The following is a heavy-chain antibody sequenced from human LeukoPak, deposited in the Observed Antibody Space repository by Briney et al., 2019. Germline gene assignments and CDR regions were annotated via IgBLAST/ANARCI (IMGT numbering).Heavy chain of an antibody. D-gene: IGHD6-19*01. CDR3: ATWYSSGWLDFDY. V-gene: IGHV1-2*02. Sequence: GASVKVSCKASGYTFTGCYMHWVRQAPGQGLEWMGWINPNSGGTNCAQKFQGRVTMTRDTSISTAYMELSRLRSDDTAVYYCATWYSSGWLDFDYWGQGTLVTVSS. J-gene: IGHJ4*02. CDR1: GYTFTGCY. CDR2: INPNSGGT.